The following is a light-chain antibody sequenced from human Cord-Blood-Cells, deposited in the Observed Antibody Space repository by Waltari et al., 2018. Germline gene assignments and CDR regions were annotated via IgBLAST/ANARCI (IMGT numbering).Light chain of an antibody. V-gene: IGKV1-39*01. CDR2: AAS. CDR1: QSISSY. J-gene: IGKJ2*01. Sequence: DIQMTQSPSSLSASVGDRVTIPCRASQSISSYLNWYQQKPGKAPKLLIYAASSLQSGVPSRFGGSGSGTDFTLTISSLQPEDFATYYCQQSYSTPYTFGQGTKLEIK. CDR3: QQSYSTPYT.